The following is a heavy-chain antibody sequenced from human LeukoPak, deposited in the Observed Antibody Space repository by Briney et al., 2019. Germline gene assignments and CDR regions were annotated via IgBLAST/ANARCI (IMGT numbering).Heavy chain of an antibody. V-gene: IGHV1-69*05. D-gene: IGHD6-13*01. Sequence: GASVKVSCKASGGTFSSYAISWVRQAPGQGLEWMGGIIPIFGTANYAQKLQGRVTMTTDTSTSTAYMELRSLRSDDTAVYYCAREGLHSSSWYQYYYYGMDVWGQGTTVTVSS. J-gene: IGHJ6*02. CDR3: AREGLHSSSWYQYYYYGMDV. CDR1: GGTFSSYA. CDR2: IIPIFGTA.